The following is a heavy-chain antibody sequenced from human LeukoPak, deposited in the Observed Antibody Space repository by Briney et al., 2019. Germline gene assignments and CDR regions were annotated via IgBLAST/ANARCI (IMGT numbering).Heavy chain of an antibody. V-gene: IGHV4-61*01. Sequence: SETLSLTCTVSGDSVSSGSYYWRWIRQPPGRGLEWIGHIYNSGSTNYNPSLKSRVTISVDTSKNQFSLKLSSVTAADTAVYYCARVPPSRVYFDYWSQGTLVTVSS. CDR3: ARVPPSRVYFDY. CDR2: IYNSGST. J-gene: IGHJ4*02. CDR1: GDSVSSGSYY.